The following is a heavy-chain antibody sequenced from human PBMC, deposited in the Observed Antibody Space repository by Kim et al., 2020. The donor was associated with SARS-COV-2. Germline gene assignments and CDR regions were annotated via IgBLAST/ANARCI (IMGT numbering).Heavy chain of an antibody. J-gene: IGHJ6*02. D-gene: IGHD1-26*01. V-gene: IGHV4-28*01. CDR2: IYSVGRT. CDR1: GYSISVSHW. Sequence: SETLSLTCAVSGYSISVSHWWGWIRQPPGKGLEWIGYIYSVGRTYYNPSLKSRVTMSVDTSKNQFSLNLSSVTAVDTAVYFCARRGGSYDYYGMDVWGLG. CDR3: ARRGGSYDYYGMDV.